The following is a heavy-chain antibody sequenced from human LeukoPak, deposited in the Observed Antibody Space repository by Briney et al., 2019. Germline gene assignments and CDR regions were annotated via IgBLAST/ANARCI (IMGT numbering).Heavy chain of an antibody. J-gene: IGHJ4*02. CDR1: GFTFSSYS. Sequence: GGSLRLSCAASGFTFSSYSMNWFRQAPGKGLEWVSSISSSSSYIYYADSVKGRFTISRDNAKDSLYLQMNSLRAEDTAVYYCARELLGYGDRDGYWGQGTLVTVSS. V-gene: IGHV3-21*01. CDR2: ISSSSSYI. CDR3: ARELLGYGDRDGY. D-gene: IGHD4-17*01.